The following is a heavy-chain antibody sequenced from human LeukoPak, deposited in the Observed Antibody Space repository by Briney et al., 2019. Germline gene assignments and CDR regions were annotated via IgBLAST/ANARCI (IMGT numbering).Heavy chain of an antibody. CDR2: ISSSSSYI. CDR1: GFTFSSYS. CDR3: ARGGGSYYVYFDY. J-gene: IGHJ4*02. D-gene: IGHD1-26*01. V-gene: IGHV3-21*01. Sequence: GGSLRLSCAASGFTFSSYSMNWVRQAPGKGLEWVSSISSSSSYIYYADSVKGRFTISRDNAKNSLYLQMNSLRAEDTAVYYCARGGGSYYVYFDYWGQGTLVTVSS.